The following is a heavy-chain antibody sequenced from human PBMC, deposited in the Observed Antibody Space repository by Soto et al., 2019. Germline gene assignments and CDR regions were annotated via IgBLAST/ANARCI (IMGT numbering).Heavy chain of an antibody. D-gene: IGHD2-15*01. CDR2: INHSGST. J-gene: IGHJ4*02. CDR3: ARGLYCSGGSCSSIASFDY. CDR1: GGSFSNHY. Sequence: HVQLQQWGAGLLKPSETLSLTCAVYGGSFSNHYWSWIRQPPGKGLEWIGEINHSGSTTYNPSLKSRVTISVDPSKNQLALKVRSVTAADTAVYYCARGLYCSGGSCSSIASFDYWGQGTLVTVSS. V-gene: IGHV4-34*02.